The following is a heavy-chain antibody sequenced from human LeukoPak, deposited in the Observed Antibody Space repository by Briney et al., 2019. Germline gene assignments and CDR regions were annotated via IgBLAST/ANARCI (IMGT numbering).Heavy chain of an antibody. V-gene: IGHV3-64*01. D-gene: IGHD3-9*01. CDR1: GFNFNNYA. CDR3: ARGSDYDILTAYVQ. CDR2: ISTNGDTT. Sequence: GGSLRLSCAASGFNFNNYAMHWVRQAPGKGLEFVSAISTNGDTTYYAKSVKGSFTISRDNTKNTLFLQMDSLRPEDMAVYYCARGSDYDILTAYVQWGQGALVTVSS. J-gene: IGHJ4*02.